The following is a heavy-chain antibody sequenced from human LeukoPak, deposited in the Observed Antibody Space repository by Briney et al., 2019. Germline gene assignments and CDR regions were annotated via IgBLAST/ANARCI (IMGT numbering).Heavy chain of an antibody. CDR1: GASISSGRNY. V-gene: IGHV4-39*01. D-gene: IGHD5-18*01. CDR3: ARHLSGTAMAHYFDH. Sequence: SETLSLTCSVSGASISSGRNYWSWIRQSPGKGLEWIASIYSSGNTQYNPSLQSRVSVSVDTSKNHVSVRLSSLTAADTGVYYCARHLSGTAMAHYFDHWGQGTVVTVSS. J-gene: IGHJ4*02. CDR2: IYSSGNT.